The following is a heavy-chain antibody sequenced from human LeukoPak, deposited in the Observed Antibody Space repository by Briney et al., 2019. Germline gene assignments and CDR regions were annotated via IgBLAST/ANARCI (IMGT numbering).Heavy chain of an antibody. CDR1: GGSISSRSHY. Sequence: SETLSLTCTVSGGSISSRSHYWCWIRQPPGKGLEWIGYIYYSGTTNYNPSLKSRVTISLNTSKNQLSLKLSSVTAADTAVYYCARHVIATSGWYFDLWGRGTLVTVSS. CDR2: IYYSGTT. D-gene: IGHD6-13*01. CDR3: ARHVIATSGWYFDL. J-gene: IGHJ2*01. V-gene: IGHV4-61*05.